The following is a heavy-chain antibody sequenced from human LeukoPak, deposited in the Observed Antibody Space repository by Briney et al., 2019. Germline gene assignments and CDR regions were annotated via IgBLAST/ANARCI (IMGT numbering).Heavy chain of an antibody. V-gene: IGHV3-48*03. Sequence: GGSLRLSCAASGFTFSNYEMNWVRQAPGKGLEWVSYISGSGSTIYYADSVKGRFTISRDNAKDSLYLQMNSLRAQDTAVYYCARVRSGYSHENYFDYWGQGTLVTVSS. CDR1: GFTFSNYE. CDR2: ISGSGSTI. CDR3: ARVRSGYSHENYFDY. D-gene: IGHD5-18*01. J-gene: IGHJ4*02.